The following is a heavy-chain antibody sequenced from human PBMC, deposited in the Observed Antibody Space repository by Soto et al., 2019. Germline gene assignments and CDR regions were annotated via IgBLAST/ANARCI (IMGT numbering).Heavy chain of an antibody. J-gene: IGHJ4*02. CDR2: IYYSGST. Sequence: QVQLQESGPGLVKPSETLSLTCTVSGGSISSYYWSWIRQPPGKGLEWIGYIYYSGSTNYNPSLKSRVTISVDTSKNQFSLKMSSVTAADTAVYYCARLATRYYVDYWGQGTLVTVSS. CDR3: ARLATRYYVDY. CDR1: GGSISSYY. D-gene: IGHD1-1*01. V-gene: IGHV4-59*01.